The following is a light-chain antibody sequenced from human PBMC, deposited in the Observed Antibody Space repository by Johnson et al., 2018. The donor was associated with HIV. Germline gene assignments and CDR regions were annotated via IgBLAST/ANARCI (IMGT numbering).Light chain of an antibody. CDR1: SSNIGNNY. CDR2: DNN. V-gene: IGLV1-51*01. CDR3: GTWDSSLSAPGYV. J-gene: IGLJ1*01. Sequence: QSVLTQPPSVSAAPGQKVTISCSGSSSNIGNNYVSWYQQLPGTAPKLLIYDNNKRPSGIPDRFSGSKSGTSATLGITGLQTGDEADYYCGTWDSSLSAPGYVVGTWTKVTVL.